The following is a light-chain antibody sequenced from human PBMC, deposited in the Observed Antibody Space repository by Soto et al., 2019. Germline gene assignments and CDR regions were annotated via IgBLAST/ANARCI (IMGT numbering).Light chain of an antibody. CDR1: QGISNY. J-gene: IGKJ2*01. CDR3: QKYNSAPYT. V-gene: IGKV1-27*01. CDR2: TAS. Sequence: DIQMTQSPSSLSASVGDRGTITCRASQGISNYLAWYQQKPGKVPKLLIYTASTLQSGVPSRFSGSGSGTDFTLTISSLQPENVATYYCQKYNSAPYTFGQVTKLEIK.